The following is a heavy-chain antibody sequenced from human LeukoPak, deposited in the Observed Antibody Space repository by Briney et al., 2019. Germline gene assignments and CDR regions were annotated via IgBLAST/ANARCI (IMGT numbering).Heavy chain of an antibody. CDR1: GFTFGGYC. Sequence: GGSLRLSCAASGFTFGGYCMNWVRQAPGKGLEWVSSIGSASSYIYYADSVKGRFTISRDNAKNSLYLQMSSLRAEDTAVYYCARAQDYYDSSGYYFGDAFDIWGQGTMVTVSS. CDR3: ARAQDYYDSSGYYFGDAFDI. J-gene: IGHJ3*02. D-gene: IGHD3-22*01. V-gene: IGHV3-21*01. CDR2: IGSASSYI.